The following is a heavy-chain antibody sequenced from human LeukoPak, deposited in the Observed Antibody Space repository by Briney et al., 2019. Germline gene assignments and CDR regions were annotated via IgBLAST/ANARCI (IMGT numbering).Heavy chain of an antibody. CDR2: VYYSGST. D-gene: IGHD1-26*01. V-gene: IGHV4-61*01. CDR1: GGSVSSGTYY. J-gene: IGHJ5*02. Sequence: SGTLSLTCAVYGGSVSSGTYYWSWIRQPPGKGLEWIGYVYYSGSTNYNPSLKSRVTISVDTSKNQFSLKLSSVTAADTAVYYCARELGVGATREKWFDPWGQGTLVTVSS. CDR3: ARELGVGATREKWFDP.